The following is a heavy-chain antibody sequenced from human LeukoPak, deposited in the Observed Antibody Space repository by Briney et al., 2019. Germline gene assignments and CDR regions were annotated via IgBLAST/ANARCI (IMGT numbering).Heavy chain of an antibody. CDR3: ARYCSSTSCYTLLNGGNPWDYYYGMDV. Sequence: ASVKVSCKASGGTFSSYAISWVRQAPGQGLEWMGRIIPILGIANYAQKFQGRVAITADKSTSTAYMELSSLRSEDTAVYYCARYCSSTSCYTLLNGGNPWDYYYGMDVWGQGTTVTVSS. CDR2: IIPILGIA. V-gene: IGHV1-69*04. J-gene: IGHJ6*02. CDR1: GGTFSSYA. D-gene: IGHD2-2*02.